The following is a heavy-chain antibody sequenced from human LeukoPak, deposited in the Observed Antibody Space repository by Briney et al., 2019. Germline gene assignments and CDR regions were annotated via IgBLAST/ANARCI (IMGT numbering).Heavy chain of an antibody. D-gene: IGHD3-9*01. J-gene: IGHJ4*02. CDR2: IKQDGSEK. V-gene: IGHV3-7*01. CDR3: ASPNFDWLLSPYYY. CDR1: GFTFSIYW. Sequence: GGSLRLSCAASGFTFSIYWMSWVRQAPGKGLEWVANIKQDGSEKYYVDSVKGRFTISRDNAKNSLYLQMNSLRAEDTAVYYCASPNFDWLLSPYYYWGQGTLVTVSS.